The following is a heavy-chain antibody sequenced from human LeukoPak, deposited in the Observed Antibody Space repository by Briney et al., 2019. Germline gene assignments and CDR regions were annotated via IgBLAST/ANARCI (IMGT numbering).Heavy chain of an antibody. D-gene: IGHD3-10*01. CDR1: GGSISSGGYY. V-gene: IGHV4-31*03. CDR2: IYYSGST. Sequence: SQTLSLTCTVSGGSISSGGYYWSWIRQHPGKGLEWIGYIYYSGSTYYNPSLKSRVTISVDTSKNQFSLKLSSVTAADAAVYFCARTDEKRISGSGSYYRGRPVDYWGQGTLVSVSS. J-gene: IGHJ4*02. CDR3: ARTDEKRISGSGSYYRGRPVDY.